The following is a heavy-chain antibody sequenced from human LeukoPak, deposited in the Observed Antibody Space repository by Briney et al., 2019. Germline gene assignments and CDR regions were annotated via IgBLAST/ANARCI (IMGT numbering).Heavy chain of an antibody. CDR3: ARGPNIVLMVYARGFDY. CDR2: INHSGSI. Sequence: SETLSLTCAVYGGSFSGYYWSWIRQPPGKGLEWIGEINHSGSINYNPSLKSRVTISVDTSKNQFSLKLSSVTAADTAVYYCARGPNIVLMVYARGFDYWGQGTLVTVSS. D-gene: IGHD2-8*01. V-gene: IGHV4-34*01. CDR1: GGSFSGYY. J-gene: IGHJ4*02.